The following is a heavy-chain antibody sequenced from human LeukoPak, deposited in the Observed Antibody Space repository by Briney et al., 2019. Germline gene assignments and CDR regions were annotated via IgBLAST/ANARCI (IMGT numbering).Heavy chain of an antibody. CDR3: ARSYSSSWYLVY. J-gene: IGHJ4*02. D-gene: IGHD6-13*01. V-gene: IGHV4-31*03. CDR1: GGSISSGAYY. CDR2: IYYSGST. Sequence: PSQTLSLTCTVSGGSISSGAYYWSWIRQHPGKGLEWIGYIYYSGSTYYNPSLKSRVTISVDTSKNQFSLKLSSVTAADTAVYYCARSYSSSWYLVYWGQGTLVTVSS.